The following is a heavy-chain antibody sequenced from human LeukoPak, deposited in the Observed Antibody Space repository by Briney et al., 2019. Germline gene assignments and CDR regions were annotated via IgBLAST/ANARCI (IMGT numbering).Heavy chain of an antibody. J-gene: IGHJ4*02. CDR3: ARHLTTVTAAYFDY. CDR2: IYYSGIA. CDR1: GGSISSSTSY. V-gene: IGHV4-39*01. D-gene: IGHD4-17*01. Sequence: SETLSLTCTVSGGSISSSTSYWGWVRQPPGKGLERIGSIYYSGIAYYSPSLKSRVTISVDTSKNQFSLRLSSVTAADTAVYYCARHLTTVTAAYFDYWGQGTLVTVSS.